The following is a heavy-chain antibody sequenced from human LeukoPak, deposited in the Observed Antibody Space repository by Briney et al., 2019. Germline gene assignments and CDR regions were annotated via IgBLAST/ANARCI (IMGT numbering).Heavy chain of an antibody. V-gene: IGHV3-53*01. CDR3: ARGEESYDDAFDI. Sequence: PGGSLRLSCAASGFTVSSNYMSWVRQAPGKGLEWVSVIYSGGSTYYADSVKGRFTISRDNSKNTLYLQMNSLRAEDTAVYYRARGEESYDDAFDIWGQGTMVTVSS. D-gene: IGHD1-26*01. CDR2: IYSGGST. J-gene: IGHJ3*02. CDR1: GFTVSSNY.